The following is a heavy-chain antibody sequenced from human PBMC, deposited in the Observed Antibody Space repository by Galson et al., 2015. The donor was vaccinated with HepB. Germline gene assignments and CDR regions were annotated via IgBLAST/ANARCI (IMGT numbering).Heavy chain of an antibody. Sequence: QSGAEVKQFGASVKVSCKASGYTFTGYYMHWVRQAPRQGLEWMGWINPNSGGTNYAQKFQGRVTMTRDTSISTAYMELSRLRSDDTAVYYCARDPIELWLRAGYYYDSSGHDYWGQGTLVTVSS. CDR2: INPNSGGT. V-gene: IGHV1-2*02. J-gene: IGHJ4*02. CDR1: GYTFTGYY. D-gene: IGHD3-22*01. CDR3: ARDPIELWLRAGYYYDSSGHDY.